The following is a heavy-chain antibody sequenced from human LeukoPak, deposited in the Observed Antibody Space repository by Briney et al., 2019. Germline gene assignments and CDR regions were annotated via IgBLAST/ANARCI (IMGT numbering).Heavy chain of an antibody. V-gene: IGHV3-64*01. CDR2: ISGNGDNT. Sequence: GGSMRLSCAASGFTFSTYAMHWVRQAPGKGLEYVSSISGNGDNTYYANSVKGRFTISRDNSKNTVYLQMGRLGAEDTAVYYCARSNTNCYCFDYWGQGTLATVSS. CDR3: ARSNTNCYCFDY. D-gene: IGHD2-2*01. CDR1: GFTFSTYA. J-gene: IGHJ4*02.